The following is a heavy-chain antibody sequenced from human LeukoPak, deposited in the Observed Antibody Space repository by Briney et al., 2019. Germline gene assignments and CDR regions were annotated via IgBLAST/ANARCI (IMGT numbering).Heavy chain of an antibody. CDR3: ARELLTVPFDY. V-gene: IGHV3-48*03. D-gene: IGHD4-17*01. CDR1: GFTFSSYE. Sequence: GGSLRLSCAASGFTFSSYEMNWVRKAPGKGLEWVSYISSSGSTIYYADSVKGRFTISRDNAKNSLYLQMNSLRAEDTAVYYCARELLTVPFDYWGQGTLVTVSS. J-gene: IGHJ4*02. CDR2: ISSSGSTI.